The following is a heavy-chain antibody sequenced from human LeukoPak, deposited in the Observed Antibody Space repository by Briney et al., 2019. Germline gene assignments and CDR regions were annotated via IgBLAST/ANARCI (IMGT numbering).Heavy chain of an antibody. CDR1: GFTFSSNA. V-gene: IGHV3-30*03. J-gene: IGHJ6*02. CDR2: ISYDGSNK. CDR3: ARDAGTAMVTYYYYYGMDV. Sequence: GGSLRLSCAASGFTFSSNAMHWVRQAPGKGLEWVAVISYDGSNKYYADSVKGRFTISRDNSKNTLYLQMNSLRAEDTAVYYCARDAGTAMVTYYYYYGMDVWGQGTTVTVSS. D-gene: IGHD5-18*01.